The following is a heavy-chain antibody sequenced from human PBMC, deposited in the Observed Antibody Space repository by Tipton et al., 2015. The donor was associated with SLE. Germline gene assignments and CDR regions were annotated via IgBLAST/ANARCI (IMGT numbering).Heavy chain of an antibody. D-gene: IGHD4-17*01. J-gene: IGHJ4*02. Sequence: LRLSCTVSGVSFSSGSSSWNWVRQPAGKGLEWIGLIYNSGITNYNPSLQSRVTLSVDMSKNQFSLRLSSVTAADTAVYYCAKDYNHDNADYNWGQGTLVIVSS. CDR2: IYNSGIT. CDR1: GVSFSSGSSS. CDR3: AKDYNHDNADYN. V-gene: IGHV4-61*02.